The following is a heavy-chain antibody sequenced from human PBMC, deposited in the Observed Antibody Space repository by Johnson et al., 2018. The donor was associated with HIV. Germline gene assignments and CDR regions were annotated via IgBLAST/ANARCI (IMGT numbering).Heavy chain of an antibody. J-gene: IGHJ3*02. CDR3: AKDKRGYSSSWYSAFDI. Sequence: LVESGGGWVQPGRSLRLSCAASGFTFDDYAMHWFRQAPGKGLEWVSGISWNSGSIGYADSVKGRFTIPRDNAKNSLYLQMNSLRAEDTALYYCAKDKRGYSSSWYSAFDIWGQGTMVTVSS. CDR1: GFTFDDYA. CDR2: ISWNSGSI. D-gene: IGHD6-13*01. V-gene: IGHV3-9*01.